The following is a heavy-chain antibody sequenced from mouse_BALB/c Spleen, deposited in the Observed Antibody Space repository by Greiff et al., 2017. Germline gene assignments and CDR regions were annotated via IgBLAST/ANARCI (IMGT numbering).Heavy chain of an antibody. CDR3: ARVGGNYFDY. V-gene: IGHV2-9*02. CDR1: GFSLTSYG. CDR2: IWAGGST. Sequence: VQGVESGPGLVAPSQSLSITCTVSGFSLTSYGVHWVRQPPGKGLEWLGVIWAGGSTNYNSALMSRLSISKDNSKSQVFLKMNSLQTDDTAMYYCARVGGNYFDYWGQGTTLTVSS. J-gene: IGHJ2*01.